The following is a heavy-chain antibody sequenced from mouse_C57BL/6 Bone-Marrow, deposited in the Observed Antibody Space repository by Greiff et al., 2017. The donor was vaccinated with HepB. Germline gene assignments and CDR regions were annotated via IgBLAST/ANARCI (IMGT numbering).Heavy chain of an antibody. Sequence: QVQLQQPGAELVMPGASVKLSCKASGYTFTSYWMHWVKQRPGQGLEWIGEIDPSDSYTNYNQKFKGKSTLTVDKSSSTAYMQLSSLTSEDSAVYYSARDTDYSVDSWGQDTPLAVSS. CDR3: ARDTDYSVDS. CDR2: IDPSDSYT. CDR1: GYTFTSYW. J-gene: IGHJ2*01. D-gene: IGHD2-4*01. V-gene: IGHV1-69*01.